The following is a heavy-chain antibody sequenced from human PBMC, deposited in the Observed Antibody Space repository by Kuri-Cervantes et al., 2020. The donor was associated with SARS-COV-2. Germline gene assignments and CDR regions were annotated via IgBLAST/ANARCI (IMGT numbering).Heavy chain of an antibody. CDR3: ATGVVTAGYFDY. D-gene: IGHD2-21*02. CDR2: IYYSGST. Sequence: SETLSLTCTVSGGSISDYYFSWIRQPPGKGLEWIGYIYYSGSTNYNPSLKSRVTISVDTSKNQFSLKLSSVTAADTAVYYRATGVVTAGYFDYWGQGTLVTVSS. J-gene: IGHJ4*02. CDR1: GGSISDYY. V-gene: IGHV4-59*08.